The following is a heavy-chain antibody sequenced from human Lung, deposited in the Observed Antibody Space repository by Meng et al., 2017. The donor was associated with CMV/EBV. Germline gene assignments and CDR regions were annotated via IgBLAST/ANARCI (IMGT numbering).Heavy chain of an antibody. D-gene: IGHD3-10*01. CDR3: ARDSISYGSGSFDMFV. CDR1: GFTFSSYE. Sequence: GGSLGLXCVASGFTFSSYEMNWVRQAPEKGLEWVSHISSSGYTLHYADSVKGRFTISRDNAKNSLYLQMKNLRPEDTAVYYCARDSISYGSGSFDMFVWGQGTXVTVSS. V-gene: IGHV3-48*03. CDR2: ISSSGYTL. J-gene: IGHJ6*02.